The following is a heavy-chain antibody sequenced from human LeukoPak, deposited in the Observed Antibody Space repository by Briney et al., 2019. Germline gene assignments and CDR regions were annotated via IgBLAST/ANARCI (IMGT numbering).Heavy chain of an antibody. D-gene: IGHD6-6*01. J-gene: IGHJ4*02. Sequence: EASVKVSCKASGYTFTSYGISWVRQAPGQGLEWMGWISAYNGNTNYAQKLQGRVTMTTDTSTSTAYMELRSLRSDDTAVYYCARVARSIAARLGYFDYWGQGTLVTVSS. CDR3: ARVARSIAARLGYFDY. V-gene: IGHV1-18*01. CDR1: GYTFTSYG. CDR2: ISAYNGNT.